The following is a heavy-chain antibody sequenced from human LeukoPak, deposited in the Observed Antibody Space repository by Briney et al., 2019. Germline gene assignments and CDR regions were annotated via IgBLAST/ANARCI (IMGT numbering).Heavy chain of an antibody. D-gene: IGHD5-24*01. Sequence: KPGGSLRLSCAASAFTFSDYSMNWVRQAPGKGLEWVSYISTSGSYIYYVDSVRGRFTISRDNAKNSLFLQMNSLRAEDAAVYYCARNPRRWLQLGGAFDIWGQGTMVTVSS. V-gene: IGHV3-21*01. CDR2: ISTSGSYI. J-gene: IGHJ3*02. CDR1: AFTFSDYS. CDR3: ARNPRRWLQLGGAFDI.